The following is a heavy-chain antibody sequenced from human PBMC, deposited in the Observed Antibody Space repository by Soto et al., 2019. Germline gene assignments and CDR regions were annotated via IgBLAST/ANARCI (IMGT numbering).Heavy chain of an antibody. Sequence: EVQLAESGGDLVQPGGSLRLSCVGSGFTFSYYEMNWVRQAPGKGLERVAFISHTDRLTHYPDSVKGRLTISRDNAKNSLYLQMTSLRVEDTAVYYCARDTGRASADLWGQGTLVSVSS. CDR2: ISHTDRLT. J-gene: IGHJ5*02. CDR1: GFTFSYYE. V-gene: IGHV3-48*03. CDR3: ARDTGRASADL. D-gene: IGHD6-13*01.